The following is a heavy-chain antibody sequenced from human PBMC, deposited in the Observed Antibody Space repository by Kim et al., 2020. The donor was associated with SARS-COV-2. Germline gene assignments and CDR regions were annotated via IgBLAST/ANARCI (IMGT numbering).Heavy chain of an antibody. CDR1: GFTLTTFA. CDR2: IDNGGDT. Sequence: GGSLRLSCAASGFTLTTFASSWVRQAPGKGLEWVSAIDNGGDTFYAESVKGRFSISRDSSKNALYLQLNSLRAEDTATYYFAKVNWDDETNYWGQGSLV. CDR3: AKVNWDDETNY. D-gene: IGHD1-1*01. V-gene: IGHV3-23*01. J-gene: IGHJ4*02.